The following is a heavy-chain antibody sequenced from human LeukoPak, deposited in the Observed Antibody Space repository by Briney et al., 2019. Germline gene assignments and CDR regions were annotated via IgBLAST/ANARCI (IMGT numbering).Heavy chain of an antibody. CDR1: GFTFSSYA. J-gene: IGHJ4*02. CDR3: AKGKQWPGGYFDY. V-gene: IGHV3-23*01. Sequence: AGGSLRLSCAASGFTFSSYAMSWVRQAPGKGLEWVSAISGSGGSTYYADSVKGRFTISRDNSKNTLYLQVNSLRAEDTAVYYCAKGKQWPGGYFDYWGQGTLVTVSS. D-gene: IGHD6-19*01. CDR2: ISGSGGST.